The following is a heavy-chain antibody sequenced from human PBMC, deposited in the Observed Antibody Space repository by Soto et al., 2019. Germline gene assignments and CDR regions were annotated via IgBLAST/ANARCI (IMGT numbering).Heavy chain of an antibody. D-gene: IGHD3-22*01. Sequence: PGGSLRLSCAASGFTFSSYAMSWVRQAPGKELEWVSAISGSGGSTYYADSVKGRFTISRDNSKNTLYLQMNSLRAEDTAVYYCAKDILVVVVTGYDYWGQGTLVTVSS. V-gene: IGHV3-23*01. CDR1: GFTFSSYA. J-gene: IGHJ4*02. CDR2: ISGSGGST. CDR3: AKDILVVVVTGYDY.